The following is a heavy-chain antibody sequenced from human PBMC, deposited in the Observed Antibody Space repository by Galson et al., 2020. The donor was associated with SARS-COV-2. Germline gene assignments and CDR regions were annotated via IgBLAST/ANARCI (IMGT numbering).Heavy chain of an antibody. D-gene: IGHD3-3*01. CDR1: GFSINSGHF. Sequence: SETLSLTCAVSGFSINSGHFWGWIRQPPGKGLEWIGSIYHTGSIYSNPSLKSRVTMSVDTAKNHFSLKLSSVTAADTAVYYCARDMGWVELEASDYWGQGTLVTVSS. V-gene: IGHV4-38-2*02. J-gene: IGHJ4*02. CDR3: ARDMGWVELEASDY. CDR2: IYHTGSI.